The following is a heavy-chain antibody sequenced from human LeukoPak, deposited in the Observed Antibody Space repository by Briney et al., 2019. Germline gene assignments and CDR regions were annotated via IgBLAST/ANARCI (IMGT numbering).Heavy chain of an antibody. J-gene: IGHJ4*02. Sequence: ASVKDSCKASGYTFTGYYIHWVRQAPGQGLEWMGWINPNSGLASYAQRFQVRVTMTRDTPISTAYMEVSRLRSDDTAVYYCARGEMSTITIDGWGQGTLVTVSS. CDR1: GYTFTGYY. V-gene: IGHV1-2*02. CDR2: INPNSGLA. CDR3: ARGEMSTITIDG. D-gene: IGHD5-24*01.